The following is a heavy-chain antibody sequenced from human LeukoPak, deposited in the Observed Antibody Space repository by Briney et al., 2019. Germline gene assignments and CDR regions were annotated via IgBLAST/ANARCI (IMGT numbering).Heavy chain of an antibody. J-gene: IGHJ5*02. D-gene: IGHD3-9*01. CDR1: GFTFSSYD. CDR2: ISGGGRT. Sequence: GGSLRLSCAASGFTFSSYDMTWVRQAPGKGLEWVSSISGGGRTYYSDSVKGRFTISRDNSKNTLYLQMNSLRAEDTAVYYCARGLSWDILTGYLGSRWFDPWGQGTLVTVSS. V-gene: IGHV3-23*01. CDR3: ARGLSWDILTGYLGSRWFDP.